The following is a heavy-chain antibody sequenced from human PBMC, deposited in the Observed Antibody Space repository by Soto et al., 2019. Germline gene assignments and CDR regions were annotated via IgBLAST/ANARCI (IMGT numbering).Heavy chain of an antibody. CDR1: GYTLTELS. J-gene: IGHJ6*02. CDR3: STDFRIAAAGTPETYYYYGMDV. CDR2: FDPEDGET. Sequence: ASVKVSCKVSGYTLTELSMHWVRQAPGKGLEWMGGFDPEDGETIYAQKFQGRVTMTEDTSTDTAYMELSSLRSEDTAVYYCSTDFRIAAAGTPETYYYYGMDVWGQGTTVTAP. D-gene: IGHD6-13*01. V-gene: IGHV1-24*01.